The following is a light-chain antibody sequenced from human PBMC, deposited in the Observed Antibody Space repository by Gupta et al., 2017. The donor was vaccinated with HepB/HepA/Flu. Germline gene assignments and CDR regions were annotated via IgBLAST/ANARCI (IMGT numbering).Light chain of an antibody. CDR2: DSS. V-gene: IGKV3-15*01. Sequence: EVVLTQSPVTLSVSPGERATLSCRASESVNSNLAWYQQKPGQAPRLLIYDSSTRATGIPARFSGSGSGTEFTLTISSLQSEDFADYYCQEYNNLPPIFTFGPGTKVDIK. J-gene: IGKJ3*01. CDR1: ESVNSN. CDR3: QEYNNLPPIFT.